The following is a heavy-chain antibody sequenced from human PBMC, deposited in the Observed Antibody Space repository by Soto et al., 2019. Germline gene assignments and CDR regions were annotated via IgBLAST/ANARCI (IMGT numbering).Heavy chain of an antibody. CDR2: IYSDGST. V-gene: IGHV3-53*01. J-gene: IGHJ4*02. CDR3: ARDRTFDY. Sequence: EVQLVESGGGLIQPGGYLRLSCAASGCTVSSNYMSCVRQAPGKGLEWVSVIYSDGSTYYADSLKGRFTISRDNSKTTLYLQMNSLRLEDTAVYYFARDRTFDYWRQGPLVTVAS. CDR1: GCTVSSNY.